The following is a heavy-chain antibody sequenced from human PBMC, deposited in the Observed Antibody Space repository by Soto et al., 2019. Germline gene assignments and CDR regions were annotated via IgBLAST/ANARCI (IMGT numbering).Heavy chain of an antibody. Sequence: SETLCLTCAVSGGSISSGGYSWSWIRQPPGKGLEWIGYIYHSGSTYYNPSLKSRVTISVDTSKNQFSLKLSSVTAADTAVYYCAGESSSPEDWFDPWGQGTLVTVSS. J-gene: IGHJ5*02. V-gene: IGHV4-30-2*01. D-gene: IGHD6-6*01. CDR1: GGSISSGGYS. CDR3: AGESSSPEDWFDP. CDR2: IYHSGST.